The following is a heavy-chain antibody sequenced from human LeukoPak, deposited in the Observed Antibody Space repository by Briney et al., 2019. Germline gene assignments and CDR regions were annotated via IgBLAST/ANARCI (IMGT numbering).Heavy chain of an antibody. J-gene: IGHJ1*01. D-gene: IGHD6-19*01. CDR3: ARGGWYPESFQH. CDR2: IYYSGST. Sequence: NTSETLSLTCTVSGGSISSYYWNWIRQPPGKGLEWIGYIYYSGSTNYNPFPKSRVTISVDTSKNQFSLKLSSVTAADTAVYYCARGGWYPESFQHWGQGALVTVSS. V-gene: IGHV4-59*01. CDR1: GGSISSYY.